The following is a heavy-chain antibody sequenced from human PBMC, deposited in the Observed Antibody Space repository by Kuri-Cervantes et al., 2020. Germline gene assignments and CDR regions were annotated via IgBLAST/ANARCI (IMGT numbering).Heavy chain of an antibody. D-gene: IGHD2-2*01. J-gene: IGHJ6*02. V-gene: IGHV3-21*01. CDR3: ARDKVVVVPAAIAVEDYYYYYGMDV. CDR1: GGSISSYY. CDR2: ISSSSSYI. Sequence: GESLKISCTVSGGSISSYYWNWVRQAPGKGLEWVSSISSSSSYIYYADSVKGRFTISRDNAKNSLYLQMNSLRAEDTAVYYCARDKVVVVPAAIAVEDYYYYYGMDVWGQGTTVTVSS.